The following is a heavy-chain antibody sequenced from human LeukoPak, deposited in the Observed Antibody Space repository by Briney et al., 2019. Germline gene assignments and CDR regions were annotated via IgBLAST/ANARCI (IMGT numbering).Heavy chain of an antibody. J-gene: IGHJ4*02. CDR3: ARGNLLYFDY. V-gene: IGHV3-11*04. Sequence: PGGSLRLSCAASGFTVSSNYMSWVRQAPGQGLEWVSYISSSGSTIYYADSVKGRFTISRDNAKNSLYLQMNSLRAEDTAVYYCARGNLLYFDYWGQGTLVTVSS. D-gene: IGHD1-26*01. CDR2: ISSSGSTI. CDR1: GFTVSSNY.